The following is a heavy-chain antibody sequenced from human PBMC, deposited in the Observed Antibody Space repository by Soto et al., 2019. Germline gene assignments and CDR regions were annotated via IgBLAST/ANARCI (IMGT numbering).Heavy chain of an antibody. J-gene: IGHJ4*02. D-gene: IGHD5-12*01. Sequence: SETLSLTCTVSGGSISSYYWSWIRQPPGKGLEWIGYIYYSGSTNYNPSLKSRVTISVDTSKNQFSLKLSSVTAADTAVYYCARSKVATILSYWGQGTLVTVSS. CDR2: IYYSGST. CDR3: ARSKVATILSY. CDR1: GGSISSYY. V-gene: IGHV4-59*01.